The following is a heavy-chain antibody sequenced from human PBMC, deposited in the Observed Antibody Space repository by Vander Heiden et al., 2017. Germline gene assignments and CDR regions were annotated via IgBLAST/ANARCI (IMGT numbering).Heavy chain of an antibody. V-gene: IGHV1-46*01. CDR2: INPSGGST. CDR3: ARTNSSGWYFLEG. Sequence: GQGLEWMGIINPSGGSTSYAQKFQGRVTMTRDTSTSTVYMELSSLRSEDTAVYYCARTNSSGWYFLEGWGQGTLVTVSS. D-gene: IGHD6-19*01. J-gene: IGHJ4*02.